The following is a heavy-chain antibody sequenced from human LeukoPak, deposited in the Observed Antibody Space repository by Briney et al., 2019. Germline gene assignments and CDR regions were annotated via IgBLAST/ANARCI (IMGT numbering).Heavy chain of an antibody. D-gene: IGHD3-22*01. J-gene: IGHJ4*02. Sequence: ASVKVSCKASGGTFSSYAISWVRQAPGQGLEWMGRIIPILGIANYAQKFQGRVTITADKSTSTAYMELSSLRSEDTAVYYCASLLSDYYDSSGYYEDYFDYWGQGTLVTVPS. CDR1: GGTFSSYA. CDR3: ASLLSDYYDSSGYYEDYFDY. CDR2: IIPILGIA. V-gene: IGHV1-69*04.